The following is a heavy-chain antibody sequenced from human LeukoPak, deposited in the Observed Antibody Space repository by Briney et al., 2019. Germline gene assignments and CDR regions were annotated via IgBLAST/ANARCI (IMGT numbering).Heavy chain of an antibody. D-gene: IGHD2-15*01. CDR1: GFTFSSYG. J-gene: IGHJ4*02. V-gene: IGHV3-30*03. Sequence: GGSLRLSCAASGFTFSSYGMHWVRQAPGKGLEWVAVISYDGSNKYYADSVKGRFTISRDNSKNTLYLQMNSLRAEDTAVYYCARDAYYCSGGSCYRYFDYWGQGTLVTVSS. CDR3: ARDAYYCSGGSCYRYFDY. CDR2: ISYDGSNK.